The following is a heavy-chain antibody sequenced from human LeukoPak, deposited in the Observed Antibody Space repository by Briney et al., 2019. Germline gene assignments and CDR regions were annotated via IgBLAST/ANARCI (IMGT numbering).Heavy chain of an antibody. CDR3: ARGQLISVLLWFGERNFQH. D-gene: IGHD3-10*01. CDR1: GGSISSSSYY. V-gene: IGHV4-39*01. Sequence: PSETLSLTCTVSGGSISSSSYYWGWIRQPPGKGLEWIGSIYYSGSTYYNPSLKSRVTISVDTSKNQFSLKLSSVTAADTAVYYCARGQLISVLLWFGERNFQHWGQGTLVTVSS. CDR2: IYYSGST. J-gene: IGHJ1*01.